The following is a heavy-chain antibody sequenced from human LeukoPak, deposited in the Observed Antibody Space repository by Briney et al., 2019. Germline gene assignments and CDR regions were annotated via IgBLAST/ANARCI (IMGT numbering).Heavy chain of an antibody. J-gene: IGHJ4*02. V-gene: IGHV3-23*01. CDR2: ISGSGGKT. D-gene: IGHD3-3*01. Sequence: SGGSLRLSRAASGFTFSSYAMSWVRQAPGKGLEWVAAISGSGGKTYYADSVKGRFTISRDNSKNTLYLQMNSLRAEDTAVYSCARGLGGIFGVVIIASPFFDYWGQGTLVTVSS. CDR3: ARGLGGIFGVVIIASPFFDY. CDR1: GFTFSSYA.